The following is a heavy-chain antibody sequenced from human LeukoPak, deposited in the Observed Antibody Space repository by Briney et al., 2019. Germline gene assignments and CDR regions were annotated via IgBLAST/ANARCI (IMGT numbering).Heavy chain of an antibody. CDR1: GFTFSVYS. V-gene: IGHV3-48*04. CDR3: ARDPHPLGMEEGFGY. D-gene: IGHD7-27*01. CDR2: ISSSSSTI. J-gene: IGHJ4*02. Sequence: GGSLRLSCATSGFTFSVYSMNWVRQAPGKGLEWVSYISSSSSTIYYADSVKGRFTISRDNAKNSLYLQMNSLRAEDTAVYYCARDPHPLGMEEGFGYWGQGTLVTVSS.